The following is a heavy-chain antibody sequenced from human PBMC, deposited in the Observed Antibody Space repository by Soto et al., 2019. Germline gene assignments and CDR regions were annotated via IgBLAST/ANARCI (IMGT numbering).Heavy chain of an antibody. Sequence: VASVKVSCKAPGHTFTNFAIHWVRQAPGQSLEWMGWVNTGNGNTKYSQKFQGRVTITRDTSASTAYMELSSLRSDDSAVYYCARDRSALPAAVRNGMDVWGQGTSVTVSS. CDR3: ARDRSALPAAVRNGMDV. CDR1: GHTFTNFA. D-gene: IGHD6-13*01. CDR2: VNTGNGNT. V-gene: IGHV1-3*04. J-gene: IGHJ6*02.